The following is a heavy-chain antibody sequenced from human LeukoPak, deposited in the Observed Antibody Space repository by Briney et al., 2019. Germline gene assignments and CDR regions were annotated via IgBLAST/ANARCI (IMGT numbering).Heavy chain of an antibody. CDR3: ARASRGPPKWFDP. D-gene: IGHD3-10*01. CDR2: INHSGST. CDR1: GGSFSGYY. V-gene: IGHV4-34*01. Sequence: SETLSLTCAVYGGSFSGYYWSWIRQPPGKGLEWIGEINHSGSTNYNPSLKSRVTISVDTSKNQFSLKLSSVTAADTAVYYCARASRGPPKWFDPWGQGTLVTVSS. J-gene: IGHJ5*02.